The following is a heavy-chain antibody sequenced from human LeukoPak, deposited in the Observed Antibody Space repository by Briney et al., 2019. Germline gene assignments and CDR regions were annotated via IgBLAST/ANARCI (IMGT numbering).Heavy chain of an antibody. D-gene: IGHD3-10*01. V-gene: IGHV3-73*01. Sequence: GGSLRLSCAASGFTFSGSAMHWVRQASGRGLEWVGRIRSKANSYATAYAASVKGRFTISRDDSKNTAYLQMNSLKTEDTVVYYCTRQLGELLSGTLYYYYMDVWGKGTTVTVSS. CDR2: IRSKANSYAT. CDR1: GFTFSGSA. CDR3: TRQLGELLSGTLYYYYMDV. J-gene: IGHJ6*03.